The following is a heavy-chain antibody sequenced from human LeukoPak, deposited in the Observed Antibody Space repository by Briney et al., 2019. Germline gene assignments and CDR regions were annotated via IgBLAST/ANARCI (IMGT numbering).Heavy chain of an antibody. J-gene: IGHJ4*01. V-gene: IGHV4-59*01. Sequence: SETLSLTCTVSGGSISSYYWSWIRQPPGKGLEWIGYIYYSGSTNYNPSLKSRVTISVDTCKNQFSLKLSSVTAADTAMYYCARLSAMLRGPEPIWGQGTLVTVSS. CDR2: IYYSGST. CDR3: ARLSAMLRGPEPI. CDR1: GGSISSYY. D-gene: IGHD3-10*01.